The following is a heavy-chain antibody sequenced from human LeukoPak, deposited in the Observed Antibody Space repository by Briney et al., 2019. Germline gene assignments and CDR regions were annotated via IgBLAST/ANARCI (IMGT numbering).Heavy chain of an antibody. CDR3: AKDRSWNDILTGYYIYDFDY. V-gene: IGHV3-23*01. CDR2: ISGSGGST. CDR1: GFTFSSYS. Sequence: PGGSLRLSCAASGFTFSSYSMNWVRQAPGKGLEWVSVISGSGGSTYYADSVKGRFTISRDNSKNTLYLQMNSLRAEDTAVYYCAKDRSWNDILTGYYIYDFDYWGQGTPVTVSS. D-gene: IGHD3-9*01. J-gene: IGHJ4*02.